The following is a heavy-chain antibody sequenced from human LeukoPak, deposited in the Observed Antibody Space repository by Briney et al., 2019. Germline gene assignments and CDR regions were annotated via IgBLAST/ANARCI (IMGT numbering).Heavy chain of an antibody. V-gene: IGHV1-18*01. CDR1: GYTFTSYG. Sequence: ASVKVSCKASGYTFTSYGISWVRQAPGQGLGWMGWISAYNGNTNYAQKLQGRVTMTTDTSTSTAYMELRSLRSDDTAVYYCARDPYYYGSGSYSRLGFDPWGQGTLVTVSS. J-gene: IGHJ5*02. CDR3: ARDPYYYGSGSYSRLGFDP. CDR2: ISAYNGNT. D-gene: IGHD3-10*01.